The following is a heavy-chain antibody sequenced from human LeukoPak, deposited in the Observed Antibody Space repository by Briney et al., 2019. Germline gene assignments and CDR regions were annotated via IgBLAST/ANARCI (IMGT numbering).Heavy chain of an antibody. CDR1: GYTLTELS. CDR2: FDPEDGET. Sequence: GASVKVSCKISGYTLTELSMHWVRQAPGKGLEWMGGFDPEDGETIYAQKFQGRVTMTEDTSTDTAYMELCSLRSEDTAVYYCATDFRPVRGVFDYWGQGTLVTVSS. V-gene: IGHV1-24*01. CDR3: ATDFRPVRGVFDY. D-gene: IGHD3-10*01. J-gene: IGHJ4*02.